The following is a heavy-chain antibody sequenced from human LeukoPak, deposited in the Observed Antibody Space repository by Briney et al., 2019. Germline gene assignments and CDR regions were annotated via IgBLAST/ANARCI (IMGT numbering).Heavy chain of an antibody. D-gene: IGHD3-3*01. J-gene: IGHJ6*02. CDR3: ARAPYDFWSGYSSSLHGMDV. V-gene: IGHV1-69*01. CDR2: TIPIFGTA. Sequence: SVKVSCKASGGTFSSDAISWVRQAPGQWLEWMGWTIPIFGTANYAQKFQGRVTITADESTSTAYMELSSLRSEDTAVYYCARAPYDFWSGYSSSLHGMDVWGQGTTVTVSS. CDR1: GGTFSSDA.